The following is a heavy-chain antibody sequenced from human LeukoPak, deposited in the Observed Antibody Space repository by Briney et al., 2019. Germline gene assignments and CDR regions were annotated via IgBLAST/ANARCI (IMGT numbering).Heavy chain of an antibody. CDR2: ININTANP. Sequence: ASVKVSCKASGFTFTSYAINWVRQAPGQGLEWMGWININTANPTYAQGFTGRFVFSLDTSVSTAYLQISSLKAEDTAVYYCARGGGKWLQHYYYYYMDVWGKGTTVTVSS. CDR3: ARGGGKWLQHYYYYYMDV. D-gene: IGHD5-24*01. CDR1: GFTFTSYA. V-gene: IGHV7-4-1*02. J-gene: IGHJ6*03.